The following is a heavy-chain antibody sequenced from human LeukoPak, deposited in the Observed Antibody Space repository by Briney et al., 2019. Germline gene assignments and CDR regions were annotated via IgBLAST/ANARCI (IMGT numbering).Heavy chain of an antibody. J-gene: IGHJ4*02. CDR3: ARPFCSGPTCYASFDS. V-gene: IGHV1-2*06. CDR2: ISPSSGDI. CDR1: GYTFTGYH. D-gene: IGHD2-2*01. Sequence: ASVKVSCKTSGYTFTGYHIHWVRQAPGQGLEWMGRISPSSGDINFAQNFQGRVTMTRDTSISTAYMELTGLTSDDTAVYYCARPFCSGPTCYASFDSWGQGTLVTVSS.